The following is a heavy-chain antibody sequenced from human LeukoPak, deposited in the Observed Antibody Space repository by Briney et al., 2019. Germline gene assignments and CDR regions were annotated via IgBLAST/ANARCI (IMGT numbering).Heavy chain of an antibody. J-gene: IGHJ4*02. CDR3: ARAPYYYDSSGLSY. CDR2: INPNSGGT. CDR1: GYTFTGYY. Sequence: ASVKVSCKASGYTFTGYYMHWVRQAPGQGLEWRVRINPNSGGTDYAQKFQRRVTMTRDTSISTAYMELSRLRSDDTAVYYCARAPYYYDSSGLSYWGQGTLVTVSS. V-gene: IGHV1-2*06. D-gene: IGHD3-22*01.